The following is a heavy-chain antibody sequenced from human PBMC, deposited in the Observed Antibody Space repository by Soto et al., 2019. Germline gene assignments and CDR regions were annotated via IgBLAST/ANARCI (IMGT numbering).Heavy chain of an antibody. D-gene: IGHD6-19*01. CDR1: GYTFISYG. J-gene: IGHJ4*02. Sequence: QVQLVQSGAEVKKPGASVKVSCKASGYTFISYGISWVRQAPGQGLEWMGWISTYNGNTNYAQELQGRVTMTTDTSTITAYMELRSWTSDDTAVFYCAITYTSGPPDYLGQGILVTVSS. V-gene: IGHV1-18*01. CDR2: ISTYNGNT. CDR3: AITYTSGPPDY.